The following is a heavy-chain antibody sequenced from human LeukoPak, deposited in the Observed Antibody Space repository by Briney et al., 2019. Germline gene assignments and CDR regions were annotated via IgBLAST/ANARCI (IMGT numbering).Heavy chain of an antibody. J-gene: IGHJ3*02. CDR2: SGTYGRT. Sequence: AGSLRLSCVASGFTFSSNVLNWVRQAPGKGLEWVSVSGTYGRTQYADSVKGRFTISRDSSKNTLYLQINSLRVEDTAVYYCARGMDGYGPDAFDIWGQGTMVTVSS. CDR1: GFTFSSNV. CDR3: ARGMDGYGPDAFDI. V-gene: IGHV3-23*01. D-gene: IGHD5-24*01.